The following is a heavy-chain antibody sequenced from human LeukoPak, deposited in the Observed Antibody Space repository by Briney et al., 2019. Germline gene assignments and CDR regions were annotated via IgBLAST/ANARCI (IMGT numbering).Heavy chain of an antibody. V-gene: IGHV1-2*02. CDR1: GYTFTGYY. D-gene: IGHD3-9*01. J-gene: IGHJ5*02. Sequence: VASVKVSCKASGYTFTGYYIHWVRQAPGQGLEWMGWSSPNSGDTNYAQKFQGRVTMTRDTSISTAYMELSRLRSDDTAVYYCARGERNYDILTGYYPGHWFDPWGQGTLVTVSS. CDR2: SSPNSGDT. CDR3: ARGERNYDILTGYYPGHWFDP.